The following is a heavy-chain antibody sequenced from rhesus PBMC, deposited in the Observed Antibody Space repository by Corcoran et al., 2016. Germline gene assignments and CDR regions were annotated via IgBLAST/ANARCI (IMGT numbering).Heavy chain of an antibody. V-gene: IGHV3-72*01. CDR3: ARARYLDY. Sequence: EVQLVESGGGLVQPGGSLRLSCAASGFTFSSYAMQWVHQAPGKGLEWVSVIGPGRDTNNADAWKGRFTITRDNAKNSLYLQMNSLRAEDTAVYYCARARYLDYWGQGVLVTVSS. J-gene: IGHJ4*01. CDR2: IGPGRDT. CDR1: GFTFSSYA.